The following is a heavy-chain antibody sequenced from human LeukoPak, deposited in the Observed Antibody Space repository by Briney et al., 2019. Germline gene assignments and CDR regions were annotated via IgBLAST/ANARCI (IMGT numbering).Heavy chain of an antibody. CDR3: ARVSGNLNIDY. D-gene: IGHD1-20*01. Sequence: GGSLRLSCAASGFTVSSNYMSWVRQAPGKGLEWVSVIYSGGSTYYADSVKGRFTISRDNSKNTLYLQMNSLRAADTALYYCARVSGNLNIDYWGQGTLVTVSS. J-gene: IGHJ4*02. V-gene: IGHV3-66*02. CDR2: IYSGGST. CDR1: GFTVSSNY.